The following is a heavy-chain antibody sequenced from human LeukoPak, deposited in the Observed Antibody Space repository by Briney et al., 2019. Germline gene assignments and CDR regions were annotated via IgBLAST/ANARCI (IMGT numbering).Heavy chain of an antibody. D-gene: IGHD4-17*01. J-gene: IGHJ4*02. Sequence: PSQTLSLTCTVSGGSISSGGYYWSCIRQHPGKGLEWIGYIYYSGSTYYNPSLKSRVTISVDTSKNQFSLKLSSVTAADTAVYYCARGLGDYVTYFDYWGQGTLVTVSS. CDR3: ARGLGDYVTYFDY. V-gene: IGHV4-31*03. CDR1: GGSISSGGYY. CDR2: IYYSGST.